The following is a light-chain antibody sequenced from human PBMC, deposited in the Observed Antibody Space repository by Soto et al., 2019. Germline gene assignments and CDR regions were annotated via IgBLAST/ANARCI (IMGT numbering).Light chain of an antibody. Sequence: DIQLTQYPSSLSASVGDTVTITCRASQTISTYLLWYHQKPGRAPNLLIDNASTLHSGGPSKFSGSGSGTDFTLTSSGLQHEDFATYHCQQTYSDISFGGGTKVE. CDR3: QQTYSDIS. J-gene: IGKJ4*01. CDR1: QTISTY. V-gene: IGKV1-39*01. CDR2: NAS.